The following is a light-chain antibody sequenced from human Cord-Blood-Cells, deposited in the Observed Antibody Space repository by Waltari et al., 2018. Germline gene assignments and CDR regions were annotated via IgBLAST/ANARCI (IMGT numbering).Light chain of an antibody. Sequence: QSVLTQPPSASGTPGQRVTTSCSASSSNIGCNYVYWYQQLPGTAPKRLIYRNNQRPSGVPYRFSGSKSGTSAALAISGLRSEDEADYYCAAWDDSLSGPVFGGGTKLTVL. CDR1: SSNIGCNY. CDR2: RNN. J-gene: IGLJ3*02. CDR3: AAWDDSLSGPV. V-gene: IGLV1-47*01.